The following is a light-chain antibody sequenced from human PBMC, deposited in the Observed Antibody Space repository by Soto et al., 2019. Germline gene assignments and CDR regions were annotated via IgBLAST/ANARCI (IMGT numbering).Light chain of an antibody. CDR1: QSVSNNY. V-gene: IGKV3-20*01. CDR3: QQYGSSGT. Sequence: EIVLTQSPGTLSLSPGERATLSCRASQSVSNNYLAWYQQKPGQATRLLIYGASNRATGIPDRFSGSGSGTDFTLTISSLEPEDFAVYYCQQYGSSGTFGQGTKVEIK. J-gene: IGKJ1*01. CDR2: GAS.